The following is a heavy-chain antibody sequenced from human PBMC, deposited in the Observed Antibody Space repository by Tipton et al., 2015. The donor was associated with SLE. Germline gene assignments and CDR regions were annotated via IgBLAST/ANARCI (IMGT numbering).Heavy chain of an antibody. CDR3: ARDPGTRYGMDV. D-gene: IGHD6-13*01. V-gene: IGHV4-59*01. Sequence: TLSLTCSVSGGSISTFYWSWIRQPPGKRLEWLGHIYYSGTTNYNPSLRSRVTISLDASKNQLSLKLSSVTAADTAIYYCARDPGTRYGMDVWGQGTTVTVSS. J-gene: IGHJ6*02. CDR2: IYYSGTT. CDR1: GGSISTFY.